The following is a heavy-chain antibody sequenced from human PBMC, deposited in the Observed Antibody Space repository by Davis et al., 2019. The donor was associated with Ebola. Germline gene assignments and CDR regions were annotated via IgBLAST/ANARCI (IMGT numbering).Heavy chain of an antibody. CDR1: GGSISSSNW. Sequence: SETLSLTCAVSGGSISSSNWWSWVRQPPGKGLEWIGEIYHSGSTNYNPSLKSRVTISVDTSKNQFSLELASVTAADTAVNYCARGGGLFDCWGQGTLVTVAS. V-gene: IGHV4-4*02. D-gene: IGHD3-16*01. CDR2: IYHSGST. CDR3: ARGGGLFDC. J-gene: IGHJ5*01.